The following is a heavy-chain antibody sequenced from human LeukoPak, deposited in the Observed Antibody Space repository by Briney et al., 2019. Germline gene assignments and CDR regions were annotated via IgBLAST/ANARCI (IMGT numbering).Heavy chain of an antibody. D-gene: IGHD6-13*01. CDR2: IYYSGST. J-gene: IGHJ4*02. V-gene: IGHV4-59*01. Sequence: SETMSLTCTVSGGSISSYYWSWIRQPPGKGLEWIGYIYYSGSTNYNPSLKSRVTISVDTSKNQFSLKLSSVTAADTAVYYCARVLAAGGFDYWGQGTLVTVSS. CDR1: GGSISSYY. CDR3: ARVLAAGGFDY.